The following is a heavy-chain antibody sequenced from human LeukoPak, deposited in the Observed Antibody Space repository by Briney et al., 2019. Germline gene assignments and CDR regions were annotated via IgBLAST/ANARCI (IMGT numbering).Heavy chain of an antibody. V-gene: IGHV3-23*01. D-gene: IGHD5-18*01. CDR3: AKGGAARFDY. CDR1: GFTFSSYA. J-gene: IGHJ4*02. CDR2: ISGSRDST. Sequence: GGSLRLSCAASGFTFSSYAMSWVRQAPGKGLEWVSAISGSRDSTDYADSVKGRFTISRGNSKNTLYLQMNSLRAEDTAVYYCAKGGAARFDYWGQGTLVTVSS.